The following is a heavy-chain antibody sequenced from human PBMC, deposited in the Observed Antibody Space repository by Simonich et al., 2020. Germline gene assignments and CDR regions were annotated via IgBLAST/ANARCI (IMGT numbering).Heavy chain of an antibody. CDR3: ARHAGFAFDI. J-gene: IGHJ3*02. CDR2: IYYSGST. CDR1: GGSISSSSYY. Sequence: QLQLQESGPGLVKPSETLSLTCTVSGGSISSSSYYWGWIRQPPGKGLEWIGSIYYSGSTYYNPSLKSRVTISVDTSKNQFSLKLSSVTAADTAVYSCARHAGFAFDIWGQGTMVTVSS. V-gene: IGHV4-39*01. D-gene: IGHD6-13*01.